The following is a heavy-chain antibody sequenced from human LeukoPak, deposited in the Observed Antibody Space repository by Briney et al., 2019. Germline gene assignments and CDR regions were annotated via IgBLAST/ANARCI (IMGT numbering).Heavy chain of an antibody. CDR2: INWNGGRT. CDR1: GFTFSSYA. V-gene: IGHV3-20*04. D-gene: IGHD3-10*01. Sequence: GGSLRLSCAASGFTFSSYAMSWVRQAPGKGLEWVSGINWNGGRTGYADSVKGRFTISRDNAKKSLYVQMNSLRAEDTALYYCAREYYGSGSYYNVGYWGQGTLVTVSS. CDR3: AREYYGSGSYYNVGY. J-gene: IGHJ4*02.